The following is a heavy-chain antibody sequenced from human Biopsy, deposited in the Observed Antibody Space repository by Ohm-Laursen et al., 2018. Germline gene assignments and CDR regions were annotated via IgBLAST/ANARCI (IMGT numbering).Heavy chain of an antibody. V-gene: IGHV1-8*01. CDR1: GYTFTSYD. D-gene: IGHD3-10*01. Sequence: ASVKVSCKASGYTFTSYDINWVRQATGQGLEWMGWMNPNSGNTDYAQKFQGRVTMTRNTSISTAYMELNSLRPEDTAVYYCARGSFWFGGNYYYYGMDVWGQGTTVTVSS. J-gene: IGHJ6*02. CDR2: MNPNSGNT. CDR3: ARGSFWFGGNYYYYGMDV.